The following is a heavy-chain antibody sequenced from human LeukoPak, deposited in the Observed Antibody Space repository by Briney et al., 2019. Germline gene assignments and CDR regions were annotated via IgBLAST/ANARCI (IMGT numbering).Heavy chain of an antibody. Sequence: GGSLRLSCAASGFTFSSYWMSWVRQAPGKGLEWVANIKQDGSEKYYVDSVKGRFTISRDNAKNSLYLQMNSLRAEDTAVYYCARSYAPIAAAGRTHWFDPWGQGTLVTVSS. V-gene: IGHV3-7*01. CDR2: IKQDGSEK. J-gene: IGHJ5*02. CDR3: ARSYAPIAAAGRTHWFDP. D-gene: IGHD6-13*01. CDR1: GFTFSSYW.